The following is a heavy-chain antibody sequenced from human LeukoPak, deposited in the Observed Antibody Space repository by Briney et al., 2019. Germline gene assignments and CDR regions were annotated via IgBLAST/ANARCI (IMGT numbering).Heavy chain of an antibody. CDR3: ARGLYYYDSSGYYYPITYYYYYYGMDV. CDR2: INHSGST. D-gene: IGHD3-22*01. V-gene: IGHV4-34*01. J-gene: IGHJ6*02. Sequence: SETLSLTCAVYGGSFSGYYWSWIRQPPGKGLEWIGEINHSGSTNYNPSLKSRVTISVDTSKNQFSLKLSSVTAADTAVYYCARGLYYYDSSGYYYPITYYYYYYGMDVWGQGTTVTVSS. CDR1: GGSFSGYY.